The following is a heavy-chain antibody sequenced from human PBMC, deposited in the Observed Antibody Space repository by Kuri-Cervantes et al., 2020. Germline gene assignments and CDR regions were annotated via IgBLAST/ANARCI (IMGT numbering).Heavy chain of an antibody. CDR2: INPSGGST. V-gene: IGHV1-46*01. J-gene: IGHJ4*02. CDR1: GYTCTSYD. CDR3: SRARTQLRASDY. D-gene: IGHD5-18*01. Sequence: ASVKVSCKASGYTCTSYDINWVRQAPGQGLEWMGIINPSGGSTSYAQKFQGRVTMTRDTSTSTVYMELSSLRSEDTAVYYCSRARTQLRASDYWGQGTLVTVSS.